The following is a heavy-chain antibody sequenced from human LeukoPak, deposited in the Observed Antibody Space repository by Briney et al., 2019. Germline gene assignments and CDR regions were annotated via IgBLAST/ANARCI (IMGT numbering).Heavy chain of an antibody. J-gene: IGHJ4*02. D-gene: IGHD1-26*01. Sequence: PGGSLRLSCAASGFTFSSYWMSWVRQAPGKGLEWVANIKQDGSEKYYVDSVKGRFTISRDNAKNSLYLQMNSLRAEDTAVYYCARDYRARGSYFFDCWVQGTLVTVSS. CDR2: IKQDGSEK. V-gene: IGHV3-7*01. CDR1: GFTFSSYW. CDR3: ARDYRARGSYFFDC.